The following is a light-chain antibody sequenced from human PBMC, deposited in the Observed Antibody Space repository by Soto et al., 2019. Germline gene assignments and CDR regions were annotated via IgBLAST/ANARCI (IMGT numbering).Light chain of an antibody. CDR1: QSVTDNQ. Sequence: ENVVTQSPGTLSLSPGERATLSCRASQSVTDNQLAWYQQRPGQAPRLLIYGASNRATGIPDRFSGSGSGTDFTLTISRLELEDLAVYYCEQFGTSVTFGGVTKVEIK. CDR2: GAS. CDR3: EQFGTSVT. V-gene: IGKV3-20*01. J-gene: IGKJ4*01.